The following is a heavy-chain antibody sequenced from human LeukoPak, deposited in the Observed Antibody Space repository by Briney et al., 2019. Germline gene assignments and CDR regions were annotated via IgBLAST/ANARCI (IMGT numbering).Heavy chain of an antibody. Sequence: TGGSLRLSCAASGFTFSSYAMSWVRQAPGKGLEWVSAISGSGGSTYYADSVKGRFTISRDNSKNTLYLQMNSLRAEDTAVYYCATSTGDRFTMVRGVIWNDAFDIWGQGTMVTVSS. CDR3: ATSTGDRFTMVRGVIWNDAFDI. V-gene: IGHV3-23*01. CDR1: GFTFSSYA. CDR2: ISGSGGST. D-gene: IGHD3-10*01. J-gene: IGHJ3*02.